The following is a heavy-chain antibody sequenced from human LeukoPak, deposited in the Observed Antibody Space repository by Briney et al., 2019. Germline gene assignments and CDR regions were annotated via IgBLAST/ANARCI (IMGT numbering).Heavy chain of an antibody. J-gene: IGHJ4*02. V-gene: IGHV3-23*01. CDR2: ISGSGGST. D-gene: IGHD1-26*01. CDR3: ARDGTYSKSDY. Sequence: PGGSLRLSCAASGFTFSSYSMNWVRQAPGKGLEWVSAISGSGGSTYYADSVKGRFTISRDNSKNTLYLQMNSLRVEDTAVYYCARDGTYSKSDYWGQGTLVTVSS. CDR1: GFTFSSYS.